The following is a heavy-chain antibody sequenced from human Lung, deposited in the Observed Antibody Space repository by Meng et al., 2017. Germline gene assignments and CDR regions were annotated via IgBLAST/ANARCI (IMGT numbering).Heavy chain of an antibody. D-gene: IGHD5-24*01. J-gene: IGHJ4*02. CDR2: NNPRDGDT. Sequence: QVQLVQSGAEVKKPGASVKVSCKASGYSFISYHLHWVRQAPGQGLEWVGINNPRDGDTSYSQKLRGRVTLTRDTSTSTAYMELSSLSSGDTAVYYCARERDATYYFHNWGQGALVTVSS. V-gene: IGHV1-46*04. CDR1: GYSFISYH. CDR3: ARERDATYYFHN.